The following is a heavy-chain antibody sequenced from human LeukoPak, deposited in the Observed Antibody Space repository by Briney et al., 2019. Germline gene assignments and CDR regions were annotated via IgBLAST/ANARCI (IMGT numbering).Heavy chain of an antibody. CDR1: GYTFNTYG. V-gene: IGHV1-18*01. D-gene: IGHD1-26*01. Sequence: GASVKVSCKASGYTFNTYGITWVRQAPGQGLEWMGWISGYSGNTNYEQKLQGRVTMTTDTSTSTAYMELRSLTSDDTAVYYCPRTNWVAATGTGSDYWGQGTLVIVSS. CDR3: PRTNWVAATGTGSDY. J-gene: IGHJ4*02. CDR2: ISGYSGNT.